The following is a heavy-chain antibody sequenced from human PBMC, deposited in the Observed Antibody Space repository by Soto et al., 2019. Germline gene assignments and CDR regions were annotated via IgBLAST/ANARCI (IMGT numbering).Heavy chain of an antibody. CDR2: IYYSGGT. CDR1: GAALSSGGYF. D-gene: IGHD6-19*01. V-gene: IGHV4-61*08. CDR3: TREQSDDNYFEP. J-gene: IGHJ5*02. Sequence: QVKLQQSGPGLVKPSETLSLTCTVSGAALSSGGYFYTWVRQPPGKGLEWLGYIYYSGGTNYNPSLMRRVTITLYKYKSKFSLSLISVTAADTAVYYCTREQSDDNYFEPWGQGTLVTVSS.